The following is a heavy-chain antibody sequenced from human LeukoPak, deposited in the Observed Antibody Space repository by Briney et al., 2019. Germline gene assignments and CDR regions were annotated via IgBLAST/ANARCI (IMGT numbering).Heavy chain of an antibody. D-gene: IGHD3-3*01. J-gene: IGHJ4*02. CDR1: GYTFTSYD. CDR2: MNPNSGNT. CDR3: ARTGYDFWSGPQVNDY. V-gene: IGHV1-8*03. Sequence: ASVKVSCKASGYTFTSYDINWVRQATGQGLEWMGWMNPNSGNTGYAQKFQGRVTITRNTSISTAYMELSCLRSEDTAVYYCARTGYDFWSGPQVNDYWGQGTLVTVSS.